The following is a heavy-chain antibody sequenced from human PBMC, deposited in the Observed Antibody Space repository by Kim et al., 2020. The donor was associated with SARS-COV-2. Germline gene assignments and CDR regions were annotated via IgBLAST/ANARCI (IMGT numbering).Heavy chain of an antibody. CDR3: ARAPDEVRGVINHYYYYGMDV. Sequence: GGSLRLSCAASGFTVSSNYMSWVRQAPGKGLEWVSVIYSGGSTYYADSVKGRFTISRDNSKNTLYLQMNSLRAEDTAVYYCARAPDEVRGVINHYYYYGMDVWGQGTTVTVSS. CDR1: GFTVSSNY. J-gene: IGHJ6*02. V-gene: IGHV3-53*01. CDR2: IYSGGST. D-gene: IGHD3-10*01.